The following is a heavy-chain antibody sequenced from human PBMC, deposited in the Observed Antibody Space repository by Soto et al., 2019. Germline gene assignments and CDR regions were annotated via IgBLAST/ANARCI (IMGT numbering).Heavy chain of an antibody. Sequence: QITLKESGPTLVIPTQTLTLTCTFSGFSLNTRGVGVGWIRQPPGKALEWVALIHWDDEKRYSPSLRNTLTITKDTSKSQVVLIMTNMDPVDTATYYCAYRLFVLGSGWNVDFWGQGILVTVSS. D-gene: IGHD6-19*01. CDR2: IHWDDEK. CDR1: GFSLNTRGVG. CDR3: AYRLFVLGSGWNVDF. V-gene: IGHV2-5*02. J-gene: IGHJ4*02.